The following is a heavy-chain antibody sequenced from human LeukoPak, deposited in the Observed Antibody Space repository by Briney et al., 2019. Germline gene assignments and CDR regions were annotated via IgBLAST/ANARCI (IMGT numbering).Heavy chain of an antibody. CDR1: GGSISGYY. V-gene: IGHV4-59*01. D-gene: IGHD5-12*01. CDR3: AKDPGYSYGHGFDP. Sequence: SETLSLTCTVSGGSISGYYWSWIRQPPGKGLEWIGYVYYSGSTNYNPSLKSRVTISVDTSKNQFSLKVSSVTAADTAVYYCAKDPGYSYGHGFDPWGQGTLVTVSS. CDR2: VYYSGST. J-gene: IGHJ5*02.